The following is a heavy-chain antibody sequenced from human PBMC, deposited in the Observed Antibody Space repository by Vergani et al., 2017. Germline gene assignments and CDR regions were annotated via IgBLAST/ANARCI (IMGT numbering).Heavy chain of an antibody. CDR1: GFTFSSYG. Sequence: QVQLVESGGGVVQPGRSLRLSCAASGFTFSSYGLHWVRQAPGKGLEWVAVIWYDGSNKYYADSVKGRFTNSRGNSKNTLNLQKNSLRAEETAVYYCARAEGYYDSSGYYSYVDYWGQGTLVTVSS. CDR3: ARAEGYYDSSGYYSYVDY. D-gene: IGHD3-22*01. CDR2: IWYDGSNK. J-gene: IGHJ4*02. V-gene: IGHV3-33*01.